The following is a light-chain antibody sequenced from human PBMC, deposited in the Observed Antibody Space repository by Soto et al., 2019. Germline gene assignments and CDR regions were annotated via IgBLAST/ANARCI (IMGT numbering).Light chain of an antibody. CDR2: RDS. Sequence: SYELTQPLSVSVALGQTARITCGGNNIGGKNVHWYQQKPGQAPVLVIYRDSNRPSGIPERFSGSNSGNTDTLTISRAQAGDEGNYYCQVWDSSTWVVGGGTKPTVL. CDR3: QVWDSSTWV. CDR1: NIGGKN. J-gene: IGLJ3*02. V-gene: IGLV3-9*01.